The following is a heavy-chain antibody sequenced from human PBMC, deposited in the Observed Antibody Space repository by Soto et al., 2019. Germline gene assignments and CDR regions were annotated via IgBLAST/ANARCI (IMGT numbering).Heavy chain of an antibody. CDR3: ARHRRDSSGYYLDF. V-gene: IGHV5-51*01. Sequence: GASLKISCNGSRYSFTSFSIGWVRLMPGKGLDTIGIIYPGDSDTTYSPSFQGQVTISVDQSITTAYLQWTSLKASDSAIYYCARHRRDSSGYYLDFWGQGTLVTVSS. CDR1: RYSFTSFS. J-gene: IGHJ4*02. D-gene: IGHD3-22*01. CDR2: IYPGDSDT.